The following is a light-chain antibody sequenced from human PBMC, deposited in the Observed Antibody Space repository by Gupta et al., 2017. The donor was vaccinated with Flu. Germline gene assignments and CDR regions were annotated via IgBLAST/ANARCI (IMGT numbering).Light chain of an antibody. V-gene: IGLV1-44*01. CDR3: AAWDDSLNGWV. CDR1: RSNIGSNI. CDR2: SNN. J-gene: IGLJ3*02. Sequence: QSVLSQPPSASGTPGQRITISCSGSRSNIGSNILNWYQQLTGTAPKLLIYSNNRRPSGVPDRLSGSKSGRSASLAIGGLQAEDEADYYCAAWDDSLNGWVFGGGTKLTGL.